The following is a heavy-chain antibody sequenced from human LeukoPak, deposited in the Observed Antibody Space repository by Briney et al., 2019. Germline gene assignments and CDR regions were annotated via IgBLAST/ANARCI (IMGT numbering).Heavy chain of an antibody. CDR1: GGSISSSSHY. V-gene: IGHV4-39*01. CDR2: IYYSGST. J-gene: IGHJ4*02. Sequence: PSETLSLTCTVSGGSISSSSHYWDWIRQPPRKGLEWIGGIYYSGSTDYNPSLQSRVTISADTSKNQFSLRLSSVTAADTAVYYCARRVRGVPFDYWGQGTLVTVSS. D-gene: IGHD3-10*01. CDR3: ARRVRGVPFDY.